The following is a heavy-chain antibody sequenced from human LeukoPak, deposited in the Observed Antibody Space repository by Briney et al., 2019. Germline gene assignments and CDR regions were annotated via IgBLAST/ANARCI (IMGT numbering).Heavy chain of an antibody. CDR1: GFTFTNYA. J-gene: IGHJ4*02. CDR2: ISGSGGST. V-gene: IGHV3-23*01. Sequence: GGSLRLSCAASGFTFTNYAMSWVRQAPGKGLEWVSAISGSGGSTYYADSVKGRFTISRDNSKNTLYLQMNSLRAEDTAVYYCAKVQDTVGATPPFDYWGQGTLVTVSS. D-gene: IGHD1-26*01. CDR3: AKVQDTVGATPPFDY.